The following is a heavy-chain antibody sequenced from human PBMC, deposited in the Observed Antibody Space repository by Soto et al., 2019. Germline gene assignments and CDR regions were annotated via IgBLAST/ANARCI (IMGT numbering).Heavy chain of an antibody. CDR3: ASKRPYHYGVDV. CDR1: GFTFSSNG. CDR2: ISYDGSYK. Sequence: LRLSCAASGFTFSSNGMHWVRQAPGKGLEWVTFISYDGSYKYYADSVKGRFTISRDNSKNTLYLQMNTLRPEDMAVYYCASKRPYHYGVDVWGQGTTVTVSS. J-gene: IGHJ6*02. V-gene: IGHV3-30*03.